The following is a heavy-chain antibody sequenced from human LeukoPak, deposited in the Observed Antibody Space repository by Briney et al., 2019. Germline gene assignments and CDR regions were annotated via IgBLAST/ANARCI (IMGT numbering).Heavy chain of an antibody. V-gene: IGHV4-59*01. Sequence: PSETLSLTCTVSGGSISSYYWSWIRQPPGKGLEWIGYIYYSGSTNYNPSLKSRVTISVDTSKNQFSLKVSSVTAADTAVYYCARYASEGWRLDYWGQGTLVTVPS. D-gene: IGHD6-19*01. CDR2: IYYSGST. CDR3: ARYASEGWRLDY. J-gene: IGHJ4*02. CDR1: GGSISSYY.